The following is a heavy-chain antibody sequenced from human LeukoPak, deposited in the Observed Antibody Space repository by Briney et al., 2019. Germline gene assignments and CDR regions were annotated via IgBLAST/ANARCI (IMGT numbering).Heavy chain of an antibody. V-gene: IGHV4-59*01. D-gene: IGHD4-11*01. J-gene: IGHJ5*02. Sequence: PSETLSLTCTVSGGSISSYYWSWIRQPPGKGLEWIGYIYYSGSTNYNPSLKSRVTISVDTSKNQFSLKLSSVTAADTAVYYCARLEYSNYEPSFDPWGQGSLVTVS. CDR2: IYYSGST. CDR3: ARLEYSNYEPSFDP. CDR1: GGSISSYY.